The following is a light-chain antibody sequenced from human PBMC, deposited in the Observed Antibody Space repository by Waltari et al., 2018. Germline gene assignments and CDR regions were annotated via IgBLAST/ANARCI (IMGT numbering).Light chain of an antibody. J-gene: IGLJ2*01. CDR1: DIVYKL. Sequence: SYVLAQPPSVPVAPGVTARSTRGGNDIVYKLVPWFQVKAGQAPVVVVSHDSDRPSGIPERFSASNSANTATLTISGVEAGDEADYYCQVWDSSSDHVVFGGGTKLTVL. V-gene: IGLV3-21*02. CDR3: QVWDSSSDHVV. CDR2: HDS.